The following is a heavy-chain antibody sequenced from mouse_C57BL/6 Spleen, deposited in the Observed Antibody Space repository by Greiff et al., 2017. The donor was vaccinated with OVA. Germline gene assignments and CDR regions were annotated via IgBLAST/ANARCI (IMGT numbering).Heavy chain of an antibody. CDR2: INPSNGGT. D-gene: IGHD2-3*01. Sequence: VQLQQSGTELVKPGASVKLSCKASGYTFTSYWMHWVKQRPGQGLEWIGNINPSNGGTNYNEKFKSKATLTVDKSSSTAYMQLSSLTSEDSAVYYCARDGYYGIGYYAMDYWGQGTSVTVSS. CDR3: ARDGYYGIGYYAMDY. V-gene: IGHV1-53*01. J-gene: IGHJ4*01. CDR1: GYTFTSYW.